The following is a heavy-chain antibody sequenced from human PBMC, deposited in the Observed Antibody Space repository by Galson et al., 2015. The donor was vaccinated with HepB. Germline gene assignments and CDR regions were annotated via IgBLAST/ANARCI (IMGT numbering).Heavy chain of an antibody. V-gene: IGHV3-30*18. D-gene: IGHD3-22*01. CDR3: AKGEFYDSSGYYAPIDY. Sequence: SLRLSCAASGFTFSSYGMHWVRQAPGKRLEWVAVISYDGSNKYYADSVKGRFTISRDNSKNTLYLQTNSLRAEDTAVYYCAKGEFYDSSGYYAPIDYWGQGTLVTVSS. CDR2: ISYDGSNK. J-gene: IGHJ4*02. CDR1: GFTFSSYG.